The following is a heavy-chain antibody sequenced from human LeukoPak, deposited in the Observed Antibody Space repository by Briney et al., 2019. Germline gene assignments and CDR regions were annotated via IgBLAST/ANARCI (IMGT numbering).Heavy chain of an antibody. CDR3: AKKFTAAGATGAFCFDS. Sequence: GGSLRLSCAASGFTFSSYAMGWVRQAPGKGLEWVSTISASGGGTYYADSVKGRFTISRDNSKNTLFLQMNSLRAEDTAVYFCAKKFTAAGATGAFCFDSWGQGTLVTVSS. V-gene: IGHV3-23*01. D-gene: IGHD6-13*01. CDR2: ISASGGGT. J-gene: IGHJ4*02. CDR1: GFTFSSYA.